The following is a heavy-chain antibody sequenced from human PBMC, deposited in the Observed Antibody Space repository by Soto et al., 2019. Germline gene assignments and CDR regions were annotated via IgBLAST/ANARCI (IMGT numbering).Heavy chain of an antibody. J-gene: IGHJ4*02. CDR2: IIPIVGIA. V-gene: IGHV1-69*04. CDR3: ARDARRDSGGPTYFFDS. Sequence: SVKFSSKASGFALTNFGISWVRQAPGQGLEWMGRIIPIVGIANYAHKFQGRVTFTADTSTNTVYMELNSLRYEDTAVYYCARDARRDSGGPTYFFDSWGQGTLVTVSS. D-gene: IGHD4-17*01. CDR1: GFALTNFG.